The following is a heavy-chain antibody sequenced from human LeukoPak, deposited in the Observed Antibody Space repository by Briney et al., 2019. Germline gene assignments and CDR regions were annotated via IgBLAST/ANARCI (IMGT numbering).Heavy chain of an antibody. V-gene: IGHV3-23*01. CDR1: GFTFSSYA. J-gene: IGHJ5*02. D-gene: IGHD2-15*01. CDR2: ISGSGGST. Sequence: GGSLRLSCAASGFTFSSYAMSWVRQAPGKGLEWVSAISGSGGSTYYADSVKDRFTISRDNSKNTLYLQMNSLRAEDTAVYYCARGYIVGHRLHKKNWFDPWGQGTLVTVSS. CDR3: ARGYIVGHRLHKKNWFDP.